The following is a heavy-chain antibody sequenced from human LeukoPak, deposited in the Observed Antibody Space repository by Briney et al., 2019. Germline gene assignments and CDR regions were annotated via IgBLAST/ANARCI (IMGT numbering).Heavy chain of an antibody. CDR3: ARVIAARRGEYYYYYMDV. D-gene: IGHD6-6*01. CDR2: IFYSGTT. V-gene: IGHV4-39*07. CDR1: GGSISSGRHS. J-gene: IGHJ6*03. Sequence: SETLSLTCTVSGGSISSGRHSWGWIRQPPGKGLEWIGAIFYSGTTSYNPSLKSRFTVSIDTSKSQFSLKLSSVTAADTAMYYCARVIAARRGEYYYYYMDVWGKGTTVTVSS.